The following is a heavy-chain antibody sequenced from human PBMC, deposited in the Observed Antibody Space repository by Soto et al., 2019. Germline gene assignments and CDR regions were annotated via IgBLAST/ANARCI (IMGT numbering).Heavy chain of an antibody. CDR3: ATSYGSGYRAFDY. CDR2: INPILSMS. CDR1: GDTFAFYS. J-gene: IGHJ4*02. V-gene: IGHV1-69*02. Sequence: QVQLVQSGAEVKRPGSSVKVSCKASGDTFAFYSINWVRQAPGLGPEWMGRINPILSMSNYAQRFQGRVTMTADKSTSTAYMVLNSLRSEDTAMYYCATSYGSGYRAFDYWGQGALVTVSS. D-gene: IGHD3-10*01.